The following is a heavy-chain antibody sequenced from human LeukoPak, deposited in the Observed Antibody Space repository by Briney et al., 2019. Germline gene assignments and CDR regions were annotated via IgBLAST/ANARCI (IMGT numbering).Heavy chain of an antibody. Sequence: GGSLRLSCAASGFTFSAYTMNWVRQAPGKGLDWVSSFGRSGTYIYHADSVTGRFTISRDNAKNSLYLQMSSLRAEDTAVYYCARQAGPYYMDVWSKGTTVTASS. D-gene: IGHD6-13*01. CDR3: ARQAGPYYMDV. V-gene: IGHV3-21*01. CDR1: GFTFSAYT. J-gene: IGHJ6*03. CDR2: FGRSGTYI.